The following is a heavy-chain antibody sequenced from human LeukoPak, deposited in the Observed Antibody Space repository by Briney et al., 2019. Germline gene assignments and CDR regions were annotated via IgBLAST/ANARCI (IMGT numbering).Heavy chain of an antibody. D-gene: IGHD2-2*01. Sequence: GGSLRLSCAASGFTFSSYAMHWVRQAPGKGLEWVAFIHYDGSNKYYADSVKGRFTISRDNSKNTMYLQMNSLRAEDTAVYYCARNVPYLDYWGQGTLVTVSP. CDR1: GFTFSSYA. CDR2: IHYDGSNK. V-gene: IGHV3-30*02. CDR3: ARNVPYLDY. J-gene: IGHJ4*02.